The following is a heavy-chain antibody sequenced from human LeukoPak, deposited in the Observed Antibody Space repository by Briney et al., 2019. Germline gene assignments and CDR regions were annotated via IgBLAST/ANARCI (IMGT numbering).Heavy chain of an antibody. CDR3: AHRLRGEYPFDY. CDR1: GVSLSTIGVG. J-gene: IGHJ4*02. CDR2: IYWDDHK. V-gene: IGHV2-5*02. Sequence: KGSGPTLVNPTQPLTLTCTFSGVSLSTIGVGVGWIPQPPVKALEWLAHIYWDDHKRYIQSLKSRLTIYKDTSKNQAVLRMTSMDPVDTPTYYCAHRLRGEYPFDYWGQGTLVTVSS. D-gene: IGHD4-17*01.